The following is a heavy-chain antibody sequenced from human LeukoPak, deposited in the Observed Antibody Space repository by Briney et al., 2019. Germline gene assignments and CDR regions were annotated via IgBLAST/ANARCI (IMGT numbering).Heavy chain of an antibody. Sequence: WASVKVSCKASGGTFSSYAISWVRQAPGQGLEWMGWINPNSGGTNYAQKFQGRVTMTRDTSISTAYMELSRLRSDDTAVYYCASLVDYYDSSGYSDSPWGQGTMVTVSS. V-gene: IGHV1-2*02. D-gene: IGHD3-22*01. J-gene: IGHJ3*01. CDR1: GGTFSSYA. CDR3: ASLVDYYDSSGYSDSP. CDR2: INPNSGGT.